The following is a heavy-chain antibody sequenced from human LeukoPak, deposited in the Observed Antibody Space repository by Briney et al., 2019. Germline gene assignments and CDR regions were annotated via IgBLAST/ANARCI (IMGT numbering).Heavy chain of an antibody. CDR1: GFTLSSYG. J-gene: IGHJ4*02. Sequence: GGSLRLSCAASGFTLSSYGMNWVRQAPGKGLEWVAVISYDGSNKYYADSVKGRFTISRDNSKNTPFVQMSSLRAEDTAVYYCARGEYYSDTSSYFDYWGQGTLVTVSS. V-gene: IGHV3-30*03. D-gene: IGHD3-22*01. CDR2: ISYDGSNK. CDR3: ARGEYYSDTSSYFDY.